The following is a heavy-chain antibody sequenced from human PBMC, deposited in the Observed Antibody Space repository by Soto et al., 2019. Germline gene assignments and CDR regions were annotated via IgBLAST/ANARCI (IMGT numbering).Heavy chain of an antibody. Sequence: PSETLSLTCAVSGYSISSGYYWGWIRQPPGKWLEWIGSIYHSGSTYYNPSLKSRVTISVDTSKNGFSRKLSSVTAADSAVYYCARVCFDSCGYYYDYFGNWGQGTLVTVSS. CDR1: GYSISSGYY. V-gene: IGHV4-38-2*01. D-gene: IGHD3-22*01. J-gene: IGHJ4*02. CDR3: ARVCFDSCGYYYDYFGN. CDR2: IYHSGST.